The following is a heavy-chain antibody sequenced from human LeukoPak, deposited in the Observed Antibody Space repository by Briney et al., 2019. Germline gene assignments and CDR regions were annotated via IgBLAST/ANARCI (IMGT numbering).Heavy chain of an antibody. CDR3: AREASTTVAYYGMDV. CDR1: GGSISSYY. CDR2: IYYSGST. J-gene: IGHJ6*02. Sequence: SETLSLTCSVSGGSISSYYWSWIRQPPGKGLEWIGYIYYSGSTNYNPSLKSRVTISVDTSKNQFSLKLSSVTAADTAVYYCAREASTTVAYYGMDVWGQGTTVTVSS. D-gene: IGHD4-23*01. V-gene: IGHV4-59*01.